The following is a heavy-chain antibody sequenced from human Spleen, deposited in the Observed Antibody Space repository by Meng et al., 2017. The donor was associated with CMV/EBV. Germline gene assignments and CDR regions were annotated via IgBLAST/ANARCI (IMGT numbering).Heavy chain of an antibody. CDR3: ARVPPEYGDYGFDY. D-gene: IGHD4-17*01. J-gene: IGHJ4*02. V-gene: IGHV4-4*02. Sequence: VSGGSSSSSNWWSWVRQPPGKGLEWIGEIYHSGSTNYNPSLKSRVTISVDKSKNQFSLKLSSVTAADTAVYYCARVPPEYGDYGFDYWGQGTLVTVSS. CDR2: IYHSGST. CDR1: GGSSSSSNW.